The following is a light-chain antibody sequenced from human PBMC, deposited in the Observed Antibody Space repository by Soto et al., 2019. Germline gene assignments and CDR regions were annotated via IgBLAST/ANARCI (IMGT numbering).Light chain of an antibody. CDR2: LNSDGSH. Sequence: QPVLTQPPSASASLGASVKLTCTLSSGHSSYAIAWHQQQPEKGPRYLMKLNSDGSHTKGDGIPDRFSGSSSGAERYLIISSLQSEDEADYYCQTWGTGFRVFGGGTKLTVL. CDR1: SGHSSYA. CDR3: QTWGTGFRV. V-gene: IGLV4-69*01. J-gene: IGLJ3*02.